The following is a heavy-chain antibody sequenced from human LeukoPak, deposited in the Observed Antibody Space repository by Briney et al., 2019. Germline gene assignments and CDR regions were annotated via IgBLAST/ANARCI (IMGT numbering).Heavy chain of an antibody. CDR2: ISGSGGST. D-gene: IGHD6-6*01. J-gene: IGHJ4*02. V-gene: IGHV3-23*01. Sequence: XSXXASXXTFSSYAMSWVRQAPGKGLEWVSVISGSGGSTYYADSVKGRFTISRDNSKNTLYLQMNSLRAEDTAVYYCAKARPIEDYWGQGTLVTVSS. CDR1: XXTFSSYA. CDR3: AKARPIEDY.